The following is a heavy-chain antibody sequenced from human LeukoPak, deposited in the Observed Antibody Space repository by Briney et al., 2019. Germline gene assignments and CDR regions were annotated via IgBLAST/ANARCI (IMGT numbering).Heavy chain of an antibody. Sequence: GGSLRLSCAASGVTFSSYEMTWVRQAPGKGLEWVSYISSSGSTIYYAASVKGRFTISRDNAKNSLYLQMNSLRAEDTAVYYCAELGITMIGGVWGKGTTVTISS. J-gene: IGHJ6*04. CDR1: GVTFSSYE. CDR2: ISSSGSTI. CDR3: AELGITMIGGV. V-gene: IGHV3-48*03. D-gene: IGHD3-10*02.